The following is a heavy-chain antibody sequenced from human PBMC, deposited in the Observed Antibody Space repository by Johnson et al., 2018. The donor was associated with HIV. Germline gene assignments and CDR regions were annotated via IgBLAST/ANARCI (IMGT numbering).Heavy chain of an antibody. CDR2: ISSSGSTI. J-gene: IGHJ3*02. CDR1: GFTFDDYG. D-gene: IGHD3-10*01. CDR3: ARETRGQGGPHDAFDI. Sequence: VQLVESGGGVVRPGGSLRLSCAASGFTFDDYGMSWVRQAPGKGLEWVSYISSSGSTIYYADSVKGRFTISRDNANNSLYLQMNSLRAEDTAVYYCARETRGQGGPHDAFDIWGQGTMVTVSS. V-gene: IGHV3-48*04.